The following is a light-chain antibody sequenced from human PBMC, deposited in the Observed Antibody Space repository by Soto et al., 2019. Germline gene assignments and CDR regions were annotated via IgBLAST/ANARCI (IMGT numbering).Light chain of an antibody. CDR3: QQYGSSPRT. CDR1: QSVGSSY. J-gene: IGKJ3*01. CDR2: GAS. V-gene: IGKV3-20*01. Sequence: IVLTQSPATLSLSPGERATLSCRASQSVGSSYLAWYQQKPGQAPRLLIYGASSRATGIPDRFSGSGSGTDFTLTISRLEPEDFAVYYCQQYGSSPRTFGPGTKVDVK.